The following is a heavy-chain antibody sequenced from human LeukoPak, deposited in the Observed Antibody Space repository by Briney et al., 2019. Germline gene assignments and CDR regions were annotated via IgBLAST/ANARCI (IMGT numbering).Heavy chain of an antibody. J-gene: IGHJ3*02. CDR1: GFTLSNYA. V-gene: IGHV3-23*01. CDR3: AKDLSASAYYDFWSATHDAFDI. Sequence: GGSLRLSCAASGFTLSNYAMNWVRQAPGKGLEWVSSINGSGDKTYYADSVKGRFTISRDNSKNTLYLQMNSLRVEDTAVYYCAKDLSASAYYDFWSATHDAFDIWGQGTMVTVSS. D-gene: IGHD3-3*01. CDR2: INGSGDKT.